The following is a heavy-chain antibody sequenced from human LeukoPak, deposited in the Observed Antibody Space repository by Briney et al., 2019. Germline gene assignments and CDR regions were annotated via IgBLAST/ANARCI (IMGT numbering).Heavy chain of an antibody. CDR2: IYTGGST. Sequence: PSQTLSLTCTVSGGSISSGNYHWSWIRQPAGKGLEWIGHIYTGGSTNYNPSFKSRVTISIDKSKNQFSLKLTSVTAADSAVYYCARGPLLGDDYDPPFRYWGQGTLVTVSS. V-gene: IGHV4-61*09. D-gene: IGHD4/OR15-4a*01. CDR1: GGSISSGNYH. CDR3: ARGPLLGDDYDPPFRY. J-gene: IGHJ4*02.